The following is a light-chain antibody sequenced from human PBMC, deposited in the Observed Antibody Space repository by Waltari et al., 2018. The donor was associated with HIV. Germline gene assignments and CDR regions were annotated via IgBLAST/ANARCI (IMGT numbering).Light chain of an antibody. CDR1: QGINRW. CDR2: AAS. V-gene: IGKV1-12*01. Sequence: EIQMTQYPSSVSAYIGDRVTITCRASQGINRWLAWYLQKAGKPPILLIYAASNLYSGVTSRFRGSGSGTDFTLTIGSLQPEDFATYYCQQLDSFPRTFGPGTKVEI. J-gene: IGKJ3*01. CDR3: QQLDSFPRT.